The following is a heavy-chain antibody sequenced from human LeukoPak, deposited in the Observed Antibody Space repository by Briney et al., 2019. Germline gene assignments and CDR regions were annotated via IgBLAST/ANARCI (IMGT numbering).Heavy chain of an antibody. J-gene: IGHJ4*02. CDR3: ATGDNGWPPRGVY. V-gene: IGHV1-46*01. CDR1: GYTFATYY. D-gene: IGHD6-19*01. Sequence: GASVKVSCKAFGYTFATYYIQWVRQAPGQGLEWVGIINPSGGSTTYAQNFQGRVTMTRDTSTSTVYMELSSLRSEDTAVYYCATGDNGWPPRGVYWGQGTLVTVSS. CDR2: INPSGGST.